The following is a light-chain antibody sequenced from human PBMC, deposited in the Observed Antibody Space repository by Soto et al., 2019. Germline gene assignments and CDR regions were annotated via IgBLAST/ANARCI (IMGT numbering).Light chain of an antibody. Sequence: EIVLTHSPAPLSLSPGESATLSCRASQSLINYLAWYQQKPGQAPRLLIYDSSNRSTGIPARFSGSGSGRDFTLTISGLEPEDSAIYFCQQRSNCPPLTFGGGTRVEIK. CDR1: QSLINY. J-gene: IGKJ4*01. V-gene: IGKV3-11*02. CDR3: QQRSNCPPLT. CDR2: DSS.